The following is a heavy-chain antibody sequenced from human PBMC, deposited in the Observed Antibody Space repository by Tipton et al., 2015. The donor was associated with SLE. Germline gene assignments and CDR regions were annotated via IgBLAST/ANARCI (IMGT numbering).Heavy chain of an antibody. V-gene: IGHV4-31*03. D-gene: IGHD3-22*01. CDR2: NYYSGST. Sequence: TLSLTCTVSGGSISSGGYYWCWIRQHPGKGMAWIGYNYYSGSTYYNPSLKSRVTISVDTSKNQFSLKLSSVTAADTAVYYCARDRVVVNAFDIWGQGTMVTVSS. J-gene: IGHJ3*02. CDR3: ARDRVVVNAFDI. CDR1: GGSISSGGYY.